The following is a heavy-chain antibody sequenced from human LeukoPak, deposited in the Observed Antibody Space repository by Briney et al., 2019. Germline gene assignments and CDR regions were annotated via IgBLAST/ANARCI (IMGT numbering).Heavy chain of an antibody. D-gene: IGHD1-26*01. J-gene: IGHJ4*02. Sequence: SETLSLTCTVSGGSISSYYWSWIRQPPGKGLEWIGYIYYSGSTNYNPSLKSQVTISVDTSKNQFSLKLSSVTAADTAVYYCARGNRWELDIDYWGQGTLVTVSS. CDR3: ARGNRWELDIDY. CDR2: IYYSGST. V-gene: IGHV4-59*01. CDR1: GGSISSYY.